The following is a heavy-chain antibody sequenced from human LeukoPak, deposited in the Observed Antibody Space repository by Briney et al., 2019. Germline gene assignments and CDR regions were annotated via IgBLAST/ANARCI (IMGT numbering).Heavy chain of an antibody. D-gene: IGHD3-9*01. CDR3: ARDPLDDILGLGFDY. Sequence: GGSLRLSCAASGFTFSSYAMHWVRQAPGKGLEWVAVMSNDGTNEYYADSVKGRFTISRDNSKNTLYLQMNSLRAEDTAVYYCARDPLDDILGLGFDYWGQGTLVTVSS. CDR2: MSNDGTNE. J-gene: IGHJ4*02. CDR1: GFTFSSYA. V-gene: IGHV3-30-3*01.